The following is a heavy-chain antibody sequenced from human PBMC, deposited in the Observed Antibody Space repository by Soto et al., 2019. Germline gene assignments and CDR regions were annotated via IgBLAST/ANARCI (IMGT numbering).Heavy chain of an antibody. D-gene: IGHD2-15*01. Sequence: GXSVKVACKASGGPLISYAVIWGRQAPGQGLEWMGGIIPIFGTANYAQKFQGRVTITADESTSTAYMELSSLRSEDTAVYYCARGSRGVVVVAAQGFDPWGQGTLVTVSS. J-gene: IGHJ5*02. CDR3: ARGSRGVVVVAAQGFDP. CDR1: GGPLISYA. V-gene: IGHV1-69*01. CDR2: IIPIFGTA.